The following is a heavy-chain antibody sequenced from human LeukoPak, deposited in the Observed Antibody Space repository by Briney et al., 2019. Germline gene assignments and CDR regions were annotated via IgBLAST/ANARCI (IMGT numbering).Heavy chain of an antibody. J-gene: IGHJ4*02. Sequence: GGSLRLSCAASGFTFSSYGVHWVRQAPGKGLEWVAVIWYNGSNKYYADSVKGRFTISRDNSKNTMYLQMNSLRAEDTAVYYCARVPSGTLNLDPYFDYWGQGTLVTVSS. CDR1: GFTFSSYG. V-gene: IGHV3-33*01. CDR3: ARVPSGTLNLDPYFDY. CDR2: IWYNGSNK. D-gene: IGHD1-1*01.